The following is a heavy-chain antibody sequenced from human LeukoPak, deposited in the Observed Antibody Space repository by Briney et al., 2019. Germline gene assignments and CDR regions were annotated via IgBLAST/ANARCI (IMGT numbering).Heavy chain of an antibody. D-gene: IGHD1-26*01. V-gene: IGHV1-69*05. CDR2: IIPIFGTA. J-gene: IGHJ4*02. CDR3: ARAKVGATLSFDY. Sequence: SVKVSCKASGGTFSSYAISWVRQAPGQGLEWMGGIIPIFGTANYAQKFQGRVTITTDESTSTAYMELSSLRSEDTAVSYCARAKVGATLSFDYWGQGTLVTVSS. CDR1: GGTFSSYA.